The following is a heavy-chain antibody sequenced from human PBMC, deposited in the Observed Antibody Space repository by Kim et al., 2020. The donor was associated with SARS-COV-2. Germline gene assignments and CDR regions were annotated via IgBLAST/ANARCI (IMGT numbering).Heavy chain of an antibody. Sequence: SVKGRFTISRDNSKNSLYLQMNSLRTEDTALYYCAKPGYCSGGSCLGVDYWGQGTLVTVSS. J-gene: IGHJ4*02. V-gene: IGHV3-43*01. CDR3: AKPGYCSGGSCLGVDY. D-gene: IGHD2-15*01.